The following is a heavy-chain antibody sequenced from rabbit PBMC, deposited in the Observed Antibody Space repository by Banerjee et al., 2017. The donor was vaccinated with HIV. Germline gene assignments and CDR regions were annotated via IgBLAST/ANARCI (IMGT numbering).Heavy chain of an antibody. V-gene: IGHV1S7*01. J-gene: IGHJ3*01. CDR3: ARDGAGGSYFAL. Sequence: QLVESGGGLVQPGGSLKLSCTASGFTLSSYYMNWVRLAPGKGLEWIGYIDPVFGITYYANWVNGRFSISRENAQNTVFLQMTSLTAADTATYFCARDGAGGSYFALWGQGTLVTVS. CDR2: IDPVFGIT. CDR1: GFTLSSYY. D-gene: IGHD8-1*01.